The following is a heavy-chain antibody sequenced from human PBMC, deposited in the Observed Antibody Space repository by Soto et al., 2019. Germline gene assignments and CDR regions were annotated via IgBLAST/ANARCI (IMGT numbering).Heavy chain of an antibody. CDR2: IYATGST. CDR3: AGGYCRGGSCSSGFYYYYGMDV. D-gene: IGHD2-15*01. CDR1: GGSISSCY. Sequence: QVQLQESGPGLVRPSETLSLTCSVSGGSISSCYWTWIRQPAGRGLEWIGRIYATGSTNSNSSLKSRVTLSIDTSKNQLFLTLTSVTAADTAVYYCAGGYCRGGSCSSGFYYYYGMDVWGQGTTVTVSS. V-gene: IGHV4-4*07. J-gene: IGHJ6*02.